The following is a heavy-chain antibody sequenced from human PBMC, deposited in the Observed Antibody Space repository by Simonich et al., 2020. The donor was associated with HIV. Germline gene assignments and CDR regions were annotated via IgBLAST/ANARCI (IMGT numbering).Heavy chain of an antibody. CDR2: SNPNSGGQ. CDR1: GYTFTAYY. J-gene: IGHJ4*02. V-gene: IGHV1-2*06. D-gene: IGHD6-13*01. CDR3: VRVSIAAAHRHFDY. Sequence: QVQLVQSGAEVKKPGASVKISCKASGYTFTAYYMHWVRQAPGQGLEWRERSNPNSGGQNYAQQFQGRVTMTRDTSISTAYMELSRLSSDDTAVYYCVRVSIAAAHRHFDYWGQGTLVTVSS.